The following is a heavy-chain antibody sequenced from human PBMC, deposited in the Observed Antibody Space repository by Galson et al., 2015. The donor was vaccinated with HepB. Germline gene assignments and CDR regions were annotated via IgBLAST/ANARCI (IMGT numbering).Heavy chain of an antibody. CDR2: ISSSSSYI. J-gene: IGHJ3*02. D-gene: IGHD1-26*01. Sequence: SLRLSCAASGFTFSDYYMSWIRQAPGKGLEWVSYISSSSSYIYYADSVKGRFTISRDNAKNSLYLQMNSLRAEDTAVYYCARDRSGSFNAFDIWGQGTMVTVSS. CDR1: GFTFSDYY. CDR3: ARDRSGSFNAFDI. V-gene: IGHV3-11*06.